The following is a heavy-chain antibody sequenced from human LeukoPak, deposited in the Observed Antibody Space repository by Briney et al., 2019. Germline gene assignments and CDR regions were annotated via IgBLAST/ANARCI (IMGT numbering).Heavy chain of an antibody. D-gene: IGHD3-3*01. Sequence: GSLRLSCAASGFTFSSYAMSWVRQAPGKGLEWVSAISGSGGSTYYADSVKGRFTISRDNSKNTLYLQMDSLRAEDTAVCYCAKFHYDFWSGYYISPDAFDIWGQGTMVTVSS. V-gene: IGHV3-23*01. CDR1: GFTFSSYA. CDR2: ISGSGGST. J-gene: IGHJ3*02. CDR3: AKFHYDFWSGYYISPDAFDI.